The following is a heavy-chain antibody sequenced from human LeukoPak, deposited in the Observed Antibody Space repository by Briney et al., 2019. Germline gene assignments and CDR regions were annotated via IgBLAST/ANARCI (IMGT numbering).Heavy chain of an antibody. CDR2: IHPADSET. CDR3: ARHIRGYGYGYVDY. J-gene: IGHJ4*02. Sequence: GESLKISCKGSGYTFTGYWIAWVRQMPGKGLEWMGIIHPADSETRYSPSFQGQVTLSADKSISTAYLQWSSLKASDTAMYYCARHIRGYGYGYVDYWGQGTLVTVSS. CDR1: GYTFTGYW. D-gene: IGHD5-18*01. V-gene: IGHV5-51*01.